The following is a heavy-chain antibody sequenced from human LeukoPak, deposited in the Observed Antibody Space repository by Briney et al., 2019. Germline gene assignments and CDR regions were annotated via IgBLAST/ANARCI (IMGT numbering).Heavy chain of an antibody. V-gene: IGHV1-2*02. D-gene: IGHD3-22*01. CDR1: GHTFTGYY. CDR2: INPNSGGT. CDR3: ARDDSGGYYDSSGYYCE. Sequence: ASVKVSCKASGHTFTGYYMHWVRQAPGQGLEWMGWINPNSGGTNYAQKFQGRVTMTRDTSISTAYMELSRLRSDDTAVYYCARDDSGGYYDSSGYYCEWGQGTLVTVSS. J-gene: IGHJ4*02.